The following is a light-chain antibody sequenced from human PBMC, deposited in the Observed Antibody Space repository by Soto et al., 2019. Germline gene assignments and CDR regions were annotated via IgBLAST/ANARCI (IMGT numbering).Light chain of an antibody. CDR1: SNDIGGYNS. Sequence: QSVLTQPHSVSGSPGQSVTFSCTGTSNDIGGYNSVSWYQRHPGKAPRLIIYDVTKRPSGVPDRFSGSKSGDTASLTISGLQSEDESEYFCCSYAGTHTFVIFGAGTQLTVL. V-gene: IGLV2-11*01. CDR3: CSYAGTHTFVI. CDR2: DVT. J-gene: IGLJ2*01.